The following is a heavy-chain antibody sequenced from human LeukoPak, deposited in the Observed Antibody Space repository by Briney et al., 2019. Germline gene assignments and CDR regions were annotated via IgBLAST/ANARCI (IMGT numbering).Heavy chain of an antibody. J-gene: IGHJ3*02. V-gene: IGHV3-20*04. CDR3: TRQPERSSGLYSDAFDI. D-gene: IGHD6-19*01. Sequence: GGSLRLSCAASGFTFDDYGMSWVRQAPGKGLEWVSGTNWNGGSTGYADSVKGRFTISRDNGKNSLYLQMNSLRAEDTALYYCTRQPERSSGLYSDAFDIWGQGTMVTVSS. CDR1: GFTFDDYG. CDR2: TNWNGGST.